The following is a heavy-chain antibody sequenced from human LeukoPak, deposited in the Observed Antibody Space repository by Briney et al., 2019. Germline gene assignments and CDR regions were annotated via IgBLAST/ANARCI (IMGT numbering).Heavy chain of an antibody. CDR1: GYTFTTYG. J-gene: IGHJ3*02. CDR2: ISVYNGNT. V-gene: IGHV1-18*01. Sequence: ASVKVSCKASGYTFTTYGISWVRQAPGQGLEWMGGISVYNGNTNYGQNVQVRVTMTTDTSTSTAYMELRSLRSDDTAIYYCARETPDAFDIWGQGTMVIVSS. CDR3: ARETPDAFDI.